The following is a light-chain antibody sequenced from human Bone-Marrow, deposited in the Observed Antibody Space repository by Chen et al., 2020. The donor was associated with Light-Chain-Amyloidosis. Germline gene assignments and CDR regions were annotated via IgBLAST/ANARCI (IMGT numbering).Light chain of an antibody. CDR1: NSDVGDHNY. CDR2: DVS. CDR3: NSYTSSSTRV. V-gene: IGLV2-14*03. Sequence: QSALSQPASVSGSPGQSITISCPGTNSDVGDHNYVSWYQQYPGKAPRLIIYDVSYRPSGVSHRFSGSKSGNTASLTISGLQADDEADYYCNSYTSSSTRVFGGGTKLTVL. J-gene: IGLJ3*02.